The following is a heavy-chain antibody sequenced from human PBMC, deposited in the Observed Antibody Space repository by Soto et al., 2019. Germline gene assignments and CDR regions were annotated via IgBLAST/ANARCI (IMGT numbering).Heavy chain of an antibody. V-gene: IGHV3-21*01. CDR3: AREQVVVVPAANTGGGYYYGMDV. CDR1: GFTFSSYS. Sequence: GSLRLSCAASGFTFSSYSMNWVRQAPGKGLEWVSSISSSSSYIYYADSVKGRFTISRDNAKNSLYLQMNSLRAEDTAVYYCAREQVVVVPAANTGGGYYYGMDVWGQGTTVTVSS. D-gene: IGHD2-2*01. CDR2: ISSSSSYI. J-gene: IGHJ6*02.